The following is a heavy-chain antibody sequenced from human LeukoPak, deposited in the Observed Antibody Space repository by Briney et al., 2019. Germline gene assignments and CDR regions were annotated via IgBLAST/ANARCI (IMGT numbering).Heavy chain of an antibody. D-gene: IGHD3-10*01. CDR1: GFTFSSYA. Sequence: GGSLRLSCAASGFTFSSYAMHWVRQAPGKGLEWVAVISYDGSNKYYADSVKGRFTISRDNSKNTAYLQMNSPRAEDTALYYCAREGSSTIYFGSGTHSGGAFDIWGQGTVVTVSS. V-gene: IGHV3-30*04. CDR2: ISYDGSNK. J-gene: IGHJ3*02. CDR3: AREGSSTIYFGSGTHSGGAFDI.